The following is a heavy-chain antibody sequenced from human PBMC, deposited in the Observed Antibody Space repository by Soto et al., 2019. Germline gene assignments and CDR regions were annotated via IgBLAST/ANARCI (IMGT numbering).Heavy chain of an antibody. V-gene: IGHV3-21*01. Sequence: EVQLVESGGGLVKPGGSLRLSCAASGFTFSTYSMNWVRQAPGKGLEWVSSISSSGAYIYYADSVKGRFTISRDNAKNSLYLEMNSLRAEDTAVYYCAREMFGVCSGGSCYSIWGQGTLVTVSS. D-gene: IGHD2-15*01. J-gene: IGHJ4*02. CDR2: ISSSGAYI. CDR3: AREMFGVCSGGSCYSI. CDR1: GFTFSTYS.